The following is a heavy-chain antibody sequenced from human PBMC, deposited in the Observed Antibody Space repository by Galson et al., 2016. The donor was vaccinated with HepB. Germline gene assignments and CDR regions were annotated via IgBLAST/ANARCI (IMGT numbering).Heavy chain of an antibody. CDR1: GFTFNTSA. CDR3: ARNPEVNIILQH. Sequence: SLRLSCAASGFTFNTSAMNWVRQAPGKGLECISYISSCIDIIHYADSLKARFTISRDTAKNALYLQTTSLRDEDMAVYYCARNPEVNIILQHWGQGTLVTVSS. D-gene: IGHD2/OR15-2a*01. V-gene: IGHV3-48*02. CDR2: ISSCIDII. J-gene: IGHJ1*01.